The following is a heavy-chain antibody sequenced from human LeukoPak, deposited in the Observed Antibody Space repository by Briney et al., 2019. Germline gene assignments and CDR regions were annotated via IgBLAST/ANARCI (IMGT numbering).Heavy chain of an antibody. CDR1: GFTSSSYW. CDR2: IKQDGSEK. CDR3: ARTNSQARDYYYYMDV. Sequence: GGSLRLSCAASGFTSSSYWMSWVRQAPGKGLEWVANIKQDGSEKYYADSVKGRFTMSRDNAKNSLYLQMNSLRADDTAVYYCARTNSQARDYYYYMDVWGKGTTVTVSS. V-gene: IGHV3-7*01. J-gene: IGHJ6*03. D-gene: IGHD1-7*01.